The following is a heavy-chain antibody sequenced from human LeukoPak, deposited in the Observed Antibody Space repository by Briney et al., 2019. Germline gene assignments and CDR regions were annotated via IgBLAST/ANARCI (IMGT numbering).Heavy chain of an antibody. D-gene: IGHD4-23*01. V-gene: IGHV4/OR15-8*01. CDR3: ARHVGKWAFDI. CDR1: GGSISSGKW. J-gene: IGHJ3*02. Sequence: SETLSLTCGVSGGSISSGKWWSWVRQPPGKGLEWIGEISHSGSPNYNPSLKSRLTISVDLPKNQFSLDLRSVIAADTAVYYCARHVGKWAFDIWGQGTMVTVSS. CDR2: ISHSGSP.